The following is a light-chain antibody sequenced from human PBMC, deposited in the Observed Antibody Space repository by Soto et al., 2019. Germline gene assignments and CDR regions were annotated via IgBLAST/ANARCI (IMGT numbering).Light chain of an antibody. V-gene: IGLV2-14*01. J-gene: IGLJ1*01. CDR1: SSDVGDYNY. CDR3: TSNISSSTPVL. CDR2: DVS. Sequence: QSALTQPASVSGSPGQSITISCTGTSSDVGDYNYVSWYQQHPGKAPKLMVYDVSNRPSGVSNRFSGSKSANTASLIISGLQAEDEADYYCTSNISSSTPVLFGTGTKLTVL.